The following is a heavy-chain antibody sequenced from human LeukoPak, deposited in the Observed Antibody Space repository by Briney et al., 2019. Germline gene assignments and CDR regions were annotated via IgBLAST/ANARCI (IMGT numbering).Heavy chain of an antibody. CDR3: ARGLGRYYGSGSYPYGY. Sequence: GGSLRLSCAASGFTFSSYAMNWVRQAPGEGLEWVSTITSGGSTYYADSVKGRFTISRDNSKNTLYLQMNSLRAEDTAVYYCARGLGRYYGSGSYPYGYWGQGTLVTVSS. D-gene: IGHD3-10*01. J-gene: IGHJ4*02. CDR2: ITSGGST. V-gene: IGHV3-23*01. CDR1: GFTFSSYA.